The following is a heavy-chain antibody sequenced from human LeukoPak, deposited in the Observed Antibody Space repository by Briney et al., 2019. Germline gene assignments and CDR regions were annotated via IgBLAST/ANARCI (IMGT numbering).Heavy chain of an antibody. V-gene: IGHV3-53*01. CDR3: TKTGGPWD. D-gene: IGHD7-27*01. Sequence: PGGSLRLSCAASGFTVNTNYMSWVRQAPGKGLEWVSVIYSDGTSYYADSVKARFSISRDNSKNSLYLQMNSLRVEDTAMYYCTKTGGPWDWGQGTLVTVSS. J-gene: IGHJ4*02. CDR2: IYSDGTS. CDR1: GFTVNTNY.